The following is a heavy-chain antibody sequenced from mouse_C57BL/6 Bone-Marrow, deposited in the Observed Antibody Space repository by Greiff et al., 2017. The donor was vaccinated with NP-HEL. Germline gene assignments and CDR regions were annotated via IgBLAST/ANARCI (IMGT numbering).Heavy chain of an antibody. D-gene: IGHD2-1*01. CDR3: AREGDYGNMYYFDY. CDR1: GYTFTSYW. J-gene: IGHJ2*01. Sequence: QVQLQQPGAELVKPGASVKLSCKASGYTFTSYWMHWVKQRPGQGLEWIGMIHPNSGSTNYNEKFKSKATLTVDKSSSTAYMQLSSLTSEDSAVYYGAREGDYGNMYYFDYWGQGTTLTVSS. CDR2: IHPNSGST. V-gene: IGHV1-64*01.